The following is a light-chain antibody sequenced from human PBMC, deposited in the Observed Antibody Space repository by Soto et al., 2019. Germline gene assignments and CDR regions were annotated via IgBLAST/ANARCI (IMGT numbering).Light chain of an antibody. Sequence: NFMLTQPHSVSESPGKTVTISCTRSGGSIASNHVQWYQQRPGSAPTTVIYKDNQRPSGVPDRFSGSIDSSSNSASLTISGLNTQDEADYYSQSYDSNSVVFGGGTKRTVL. CDR3: QSYDSNSVV. V-gene: IGLV6-57*04. CDR1: GGSIASNH. CDR2: KDN. J-gene: IGLJ2*01.